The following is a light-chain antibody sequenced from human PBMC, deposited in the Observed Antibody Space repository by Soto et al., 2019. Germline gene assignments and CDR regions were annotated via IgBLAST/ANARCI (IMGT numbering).Light chain of an antibody. CDR1: QSISSW. CDR3: QQYNSYSRA. Sequence: DIQMTQSPSTLSASVGDRVTITCRASQSISSWLAWYQQKPGKAPKLLIYDASSLESGVPSRFSGSGSGTEFTLSISSRQPDDFATYYCQQYNSYSRAFGQGTKVETK. V-gene: IGKV1-5*01. J-gene: IGKJ1*01. CDR2: DAS.